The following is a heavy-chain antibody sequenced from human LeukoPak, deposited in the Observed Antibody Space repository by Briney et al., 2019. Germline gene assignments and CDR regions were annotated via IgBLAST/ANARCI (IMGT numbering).Heavy chain of an antibody. V-gene: IGHV4-4*07. CDR1: GGSVSTSH. CDR3: ARGLGGHGPFDY. CDR2: IYTSGST. D-gene: IGHD5-12*01. J-gene: IGHJ4*02. Sequence: SETLSLTCTVSGGSVSTSHWNWVPQPAGKGLEWIGRIYTSGSTNYNPSLKSRVTMSVDTSKNQFSLKLSSVTAADTAVYYCARGLGGHGPFDYWGQGTLVTVSS.